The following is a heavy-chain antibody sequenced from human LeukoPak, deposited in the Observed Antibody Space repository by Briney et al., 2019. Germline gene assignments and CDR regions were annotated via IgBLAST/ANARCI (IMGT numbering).Heavy chain of an antibody. CDR3: ARDLDTAMDDY. CDR1: GGTFSSYA. CDR2: IIPILGIA. Sequence: GASVKVSCKASGGTFSSYAISWVRQAPGQGLEWMGRIIPILGIANYAQKFQGRVTITADKSTSTAYMELSSLRSEDTAVYYCARDLDTAMDDYWGQGTLVTVSS. J-gene: IGHJ4*02. D-gene: IGHD5-18*01. V-gene: IGHV1-69*04.